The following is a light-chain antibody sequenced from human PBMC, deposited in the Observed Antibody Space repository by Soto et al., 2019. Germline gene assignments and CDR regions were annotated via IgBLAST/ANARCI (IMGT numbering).Light chain of an antibody. CDR3: MQSLQTPWT. Sequence: DIVTTQSPLSLPVNHGQSASISFSSIQTFLHSNGYNYLDWYLQKPGQSPQLLIYLGSNRASGVPDRFSGSGSGTGFTLKISRVEAYDVGVYYCMQSLQTPWTFGQGTKVDIK. J-gene: IGKJ1*01. CDR2: LGS. V-gene: IGKV2-28*01. CDR1: QTFLHSNGYNY.